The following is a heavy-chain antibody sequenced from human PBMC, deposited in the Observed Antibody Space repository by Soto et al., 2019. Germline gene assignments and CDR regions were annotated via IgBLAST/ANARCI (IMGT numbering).Heavy chain of an antibody. V-gene: IGHV3-33*01. CDR3: ARDLEGSLDY. J-gene: IGHJ4*02. Sequence: QVQLVESGGGVVQPGRSLRLSCAASGFTFSSYGMHWVRQAPGKGLEWVAVIWYDGSNKYYADSVKGRFTISRDNSKNTLYLQMNSLRAEDTAVYYFARDLEGSLDYWGQGTLVTVSS. D-gene: IGHD6-19*01. CDR2: IWYDGSNK. CDR1: GFTFSSYG.